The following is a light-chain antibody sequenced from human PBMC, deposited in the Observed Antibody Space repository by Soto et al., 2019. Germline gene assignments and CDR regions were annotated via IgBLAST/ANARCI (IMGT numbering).Light chain of an antibody. CDR3: QRYGSSPLYA. J-gene: IGKJ2*01. CDR1: QSVNSDY. CDR2: GTS. Sequence: EIVLTQSPGTLSLSPGERATFSCRASQSVNSDYLAWYQQRPGLAPRLLIYGTSNRATRIPDRFSGSGSGTEFTININTLETEDCAVYYCQRYGSSPLYAFGQGTKLEIK. V-gene: IGKV3-20*01.